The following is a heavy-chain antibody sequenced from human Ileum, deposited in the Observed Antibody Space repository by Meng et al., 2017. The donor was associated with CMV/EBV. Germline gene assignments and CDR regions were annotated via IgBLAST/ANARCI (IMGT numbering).Heavy chain of an antibody. V-gene: IGHV3-72*01. CDR1: GFTFSDYY. Sequence: GGSLRLSCAASGFTFSDYYMDWVRQTPGKGLEWVGRTRNKANSYTTEYAASVKGRFTISRDDSKNSVYLRMNSLKTEDTAVYYCARTVTGPWGQGVLVTVSS. D-gene: IGHD6-19*01. CDR3: ARTVTGP. J-gene: IGHJ5*02. CDR2: TRNKANSYTT.